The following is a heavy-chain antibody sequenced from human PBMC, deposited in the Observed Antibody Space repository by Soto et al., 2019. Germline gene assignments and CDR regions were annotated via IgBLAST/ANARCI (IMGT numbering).Heavy chain of an antibody. CDR2: ISGSGGSS. Sequence: GGSLRLSCATSGFTVSNYAMIWVRQAPGKGLEWVSGISGSGGSSYYADPVKGRFTISRDNSKNTLNLQMDSLRAEDTAVYYWAKKSTDSSGYSDYWGQGTVVTVSS. CDR3: AKKSTDSSGYSDY. CDR1: GFTVSNYA. J-gene: IGHJ4*02. D-gene: IGHD2-2*01. V-gene: IGHV3-23*01.